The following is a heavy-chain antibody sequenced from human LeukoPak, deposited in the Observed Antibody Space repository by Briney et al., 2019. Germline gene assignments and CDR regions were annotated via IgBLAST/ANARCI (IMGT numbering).Heavy chain of an antibody. CDR1: RFTLSSYE. J-gene: IGHJ4*02. Sequence: GGSLRLSCAASRFTLSSYEMNWVRQAPGKGLEWVSYISSSGSTIYYADSVKGRFTISRDNAKNSLYLQMNSLRAEDTAVYYCARGITMVRGVIPGCDYWGQGTLVTVSS. CDR3: ARGITMVRGVIPGCDY. CDR2: ISSSGSTI. D-gene: IGHD3-10*01. V-gene: IGHV3-48*03.